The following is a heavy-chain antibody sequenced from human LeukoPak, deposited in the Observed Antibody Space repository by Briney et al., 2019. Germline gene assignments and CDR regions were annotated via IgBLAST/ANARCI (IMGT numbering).Heavy chain of an antibody. J-gene: IGHJ3*02. V-gene: IGHV1-8*02. CDR2: MNPNSGNT. Sequence: EASVKVSCKASGGTFSSYAISWVRQATGQGLEWMGWMNPNSGNTGYAQKFQGRVTMTRNTSISTAYMELSSLRSEDTAVYYCARVGITGIGIWGQGTMVTVSS. D-gene: IGHD1-20*01. CDR1: GGTFSSYA. CDR3: ARVGITGIGI.